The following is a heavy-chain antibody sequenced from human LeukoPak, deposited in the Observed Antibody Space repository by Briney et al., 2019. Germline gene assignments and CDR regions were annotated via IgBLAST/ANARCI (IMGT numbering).Heavy chain of an antibody. CDR2: FDPEDGET. J-gene: IGHJ3*02. D-gene: IGHD3-9*01. CDR1: GYTLTELS. Sequence: DPVKVSCKVSGYTLTELSMHWVRQAPGKGLEWMGGFDPEDGETIYAQKFQGRVTMTEDTSTDTAYMELSSLRSEDTAVYYCATDSVRDILTGYYKGAFAAFDIWGQGTMVTVSS. V-gene: IGHV1-24*01. CDR3: ATDSVRDILTGYYKGAFAAFDI.